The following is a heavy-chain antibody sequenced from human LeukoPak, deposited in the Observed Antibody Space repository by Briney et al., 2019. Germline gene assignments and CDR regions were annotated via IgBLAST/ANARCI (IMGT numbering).Heavy chain of an antibody. Sequence: GGSLRLSCAASGFSFSNYAISWVRQAPGKGLEWVSVISSSGGTTFYADPVKGRFTISRDNSNNTLYLQMNSLRVGDTAVYYCAKGRTVLNDALDVWGQGTMVTVSS. V-gene: IGHV3-23*01. CDR2: ISSSGGTT. J-gene: IGHJ3*01. D-gene: IGHD4-11*01. CDR3: AKGRTVLNDALDV. CDR1: GFSFSNYA.